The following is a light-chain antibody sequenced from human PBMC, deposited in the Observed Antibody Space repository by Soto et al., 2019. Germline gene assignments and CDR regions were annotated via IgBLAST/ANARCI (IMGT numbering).Light chain of an antibody. CDR2: EDN. J-gene: IGLJ1*01. CDR3: QVWDSTTAV. Sequence: SYELTQAPSVSVSLGQTAIITCSGDKMGNKFSNWYQQKPGQSPMLVIHEDNKRPSGIPERFSGSNSGNTATLTISGTQATDEADYYCQVWDSTTAVFGTGTKLTVL. V-gene: IGLV3-1*01. CDR1: KMGNKF.